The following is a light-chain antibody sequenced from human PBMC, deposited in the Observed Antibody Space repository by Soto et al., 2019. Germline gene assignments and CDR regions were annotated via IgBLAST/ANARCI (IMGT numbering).Light chain of an antibody. CDR3: ETWDSNSVL. J-gene: IGLJ2*01. CDR2: LEGSGSY. V-gene: IGLV4-60*02. Sequence: CTLSSGHTYYTIAWHQQQPGKAPRYLMKLEGSGSYNKGSGVPDRFSGSTSGADRYLTISNLQFEDEADYYCETWDSNSVLFGGETKLTVL. CDR1: SGHTYYT.